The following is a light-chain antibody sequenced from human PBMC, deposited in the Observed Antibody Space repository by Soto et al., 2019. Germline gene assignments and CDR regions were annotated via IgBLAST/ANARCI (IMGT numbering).Light chain of an antibody. J-gene: IGKJ1*01. CDR2: AAS. V-gene: IGKV1D-16*01. CDR1: QGISTW. CDR3: QQYNRYPRT. Sequence: DLQMTQFPSSLSASVGDRVNITCRASQGISTWLAWYQQKPERAPKSLIYAASRLQSGVPPRFSGSGSETDLTLTISSLQPEDFATYYCQQYNRYPRTFGQGTKVEIK.